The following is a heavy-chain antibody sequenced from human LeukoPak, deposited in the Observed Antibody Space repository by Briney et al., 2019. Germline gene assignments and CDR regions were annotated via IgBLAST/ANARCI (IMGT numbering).Heavy chain of an antibody. CDR2: IWYDGSNK. J-gene: IGHJ4*02. CDR1: GFTFSSYG. Sequence: PGGSLRLSCAASGFTFSSYGMHWVRQAPGKGLEWVAVIWYDGSNKYYADSVKGRFTISRDNSKNTLYLQMNSLRAEDTAVYYCARDLSGYYYKNFDYWGQGTLVTVSS. V-gene: IGHV3-33*01. CDR3: ARDLSGYYYKNFDY. D-gene: IGHD3-22*01.